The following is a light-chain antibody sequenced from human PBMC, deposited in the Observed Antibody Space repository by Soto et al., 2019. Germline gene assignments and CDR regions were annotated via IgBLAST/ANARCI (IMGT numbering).Light chain of an antibody. CDR3: SSYAGSYILGV. Sequence: QSALAQPRSVSGSPGQSVTLAGTGTSSDVGGYDFVSWYQQYPGKPPKLIIFDVTERTSGVPDRFAGSKSGNSASLTISGLQAEDEADYYCSSYAGSYILGVFGGGTKLTVL. CDR1: SSDVGGYDF. V-gene: IGLV2-11*01. CDR2: DVT. J-gene: IGLJ3*02.